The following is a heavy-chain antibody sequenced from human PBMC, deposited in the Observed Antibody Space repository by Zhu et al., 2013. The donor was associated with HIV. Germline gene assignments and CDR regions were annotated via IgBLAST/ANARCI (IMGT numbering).Heavy chain of an antibody. D-gene: IGHD4-4*01. CDR2: INWNGGNM. J-gene: IGHJ4*02. V-gene: IGHV3-9*01. CDR3: AKDRGDGYNNYYFDY. CDR1: GFNFDDYA. Sequence: EVQLVESGGGLVQPGRSLRLSCAASGFNFDDYAMHWVRQAPGKGLEWVSGINWNGGNMEYADSVKGRFTISRDNAKNSLYLQMNSLGAEDTAVYYCAKDRGDGYNNYYFDYWGQGTLVTVSS.